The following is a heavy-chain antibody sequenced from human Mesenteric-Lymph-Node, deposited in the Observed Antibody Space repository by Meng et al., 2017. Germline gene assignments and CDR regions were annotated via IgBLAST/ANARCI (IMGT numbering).Heavy chain of an antibody. J-gene: IGHJ4*02. Sequence: GGSLRLSCAASGFTVSSNYMSWVRQAPGKGLEWVSVIYSGGSTYYADSVKGRFTISRDNSKNTLYLQMNSLRAEDTAVYYCASSNTYSSGVDYWGQGTLDTVSS. CDR1: GFTVSSNY. D-gene: IGHD6-19*01. V-gene: IGHV3-66*02. CDR3: ASSNTYSSGVDY. CDR2: IYSGGST.